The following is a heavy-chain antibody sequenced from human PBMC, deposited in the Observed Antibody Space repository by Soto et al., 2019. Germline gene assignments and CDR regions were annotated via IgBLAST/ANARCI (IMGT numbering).Heavy chain of an antibody. V-gene: IGHV1-69*01. J-gene: IGHJ5*02. Sequence: QVQLVQSGAEVKKPESSVKVSCKASGGTFSSYAISWVRQAPGQGLEWMGGIIPIFGTANYAQKFQGRVRITADESTSTAYMELSSMRSEDTAVYYCARDWMLRDGSGSSRPNWFDPWGQGTLVTVSS. CDR2: IIPIFGTA. D-gene: IGHD3-10*01. CDR1: GGTFSSYA. CDR3: ARDWMLRDGSGSSRPNWFDP.